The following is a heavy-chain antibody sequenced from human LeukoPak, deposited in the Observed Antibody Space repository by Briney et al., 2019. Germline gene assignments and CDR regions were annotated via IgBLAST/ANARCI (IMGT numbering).Heavy chain of an antibody. J-gene: IGHJ5*02. V-gene: IGHV4-38-2*02. CDR2: IYHSGST. CDR3: ARRLSGAWFDP. D-gene: IGHD2-15*01. Sequence: SETLSLTCSVSGFSISNGYYCGWIRQPPGKGLDWIGIIYHSGSTYYNPSLKSRVTMSVDTSKNQFSLKLSSVTAADTALYYCARRLSGAWFDPWGRGTLVTVSS. CDR1: GFSISNGYY.